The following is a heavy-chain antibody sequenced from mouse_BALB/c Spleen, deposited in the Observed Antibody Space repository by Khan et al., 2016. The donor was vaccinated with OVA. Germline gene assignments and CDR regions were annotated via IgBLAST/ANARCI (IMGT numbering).Heavy chain of an antibody. CDR3: ARSNYGTFAY. Sequence: EVELVESGGGLVKLGGSLKLSCAASGFTFSSFSMSWVRQTPEKRLEWVATISSGGDNTYYPDSVKGRFTISRDNAKNNLYLQMSSLRSEDTALYYCARSNYGTFAYWGQGTLVTVSA. J-gene: IGHJ3*01. D-gene: IGHD2-1*01. V-gene: IGHV5-9*03. CDR1: GFTFSSFS. CDR2: ISSGGDNT.